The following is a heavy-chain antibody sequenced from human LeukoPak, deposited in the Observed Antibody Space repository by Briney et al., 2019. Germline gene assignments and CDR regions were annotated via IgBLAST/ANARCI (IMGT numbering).Heavy chain of an antibody. CDR3: ARYAPEAAAIQTYNWFDP. CDR1: GGSFSGYY. D-gene: IGHD2-2*02. J-gene: IGHJ5*02. V-gene: IGHV4-34*01. Sequence: SETLSLTCAVYGGSFSGYYWSWIRQPPGNGLEWIGEINHSGSTNYNPSLKSRVTISVDTSKNQFSLKLSSVTAADTAVYYCARYAPEAAAIQTYNWFDPWGQGTLVTVSS. CDR2: INHSGST.